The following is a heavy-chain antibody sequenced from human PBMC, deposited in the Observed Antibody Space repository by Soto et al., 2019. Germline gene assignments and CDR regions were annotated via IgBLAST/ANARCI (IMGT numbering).Heavy chain of an antibody. D-gene: IGHD4-17*01. CDR2: VSGSGGNR. V-gene: IGHV3-23*04. CDR3: AKQDYGDVDH. J-gene: IGHJ4*02. Sequence: EVQLVESGGGLVQPGGSLRLSCAASGFTFTTYAMTWVRQAPGKGLEWVSTVSGSGGNRHYAASVKGRFTISRDNSKNRLYLQMNSLRAEDTAVYYCAKQDYGDVDHWGQGTLVTVSS. CDR1: GFTFTTYA.